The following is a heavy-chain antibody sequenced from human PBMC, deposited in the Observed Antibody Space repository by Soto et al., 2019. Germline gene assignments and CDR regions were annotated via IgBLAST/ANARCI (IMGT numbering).Heavy chain of an antibody. CDR1: GGSISSGGYY. V-gene: IGHV4-31*03. CDR2: IYYSGST. J-gene: IGHJ6*02. CDR3: ARDSEYQLLHYSNGPYYYYGMDV. Sequence: ASETLSLTRTVSGGSISSGGYYWSWIRQHPGKGLEWIGYIYYSGSTYYNPSLKSRVTISVDTSKNQFSLKLSSVTAADTAVYYCARDSEYQLLHYSNGPYYYYGMDVWGQGTTVTVSS. D-gene: IGHD2-2*01.